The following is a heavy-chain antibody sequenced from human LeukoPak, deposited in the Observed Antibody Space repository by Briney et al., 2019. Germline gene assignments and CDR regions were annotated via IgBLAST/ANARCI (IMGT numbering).Heavy chain of an antibody. J-gene: IGHJ4*02. V-gene: IGHV3-11*01. D-gene: IGHD5-18*01. CDR2: ISSSGSTI. Sequence: PGGSLRLSCAASGFTFSDYYMSWIRQAPGKGLEWVSYISSSGSTIYYADSVKGRFTISRDNSKNTMYLQMNSLRAEDTAVYYCAKRIQSAMAMGYWGQGTLVTVSS. CDR3: AKRIQSAMAMGY. CDR1: GFTFSDYY.